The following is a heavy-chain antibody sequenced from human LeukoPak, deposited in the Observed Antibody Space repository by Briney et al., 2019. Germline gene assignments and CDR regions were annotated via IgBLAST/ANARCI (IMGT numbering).Heavy chain of an antibody. J-gene: IGHJ4*02. D-gene: IGHD4-23*01. CDR1: GFTFSSYN. Sequence: GGSLRLSCAASGFTFSSYNMNWVRQAPGKGLEWVSSISSSSSYIHYADSVKGRLTISRDNAKNSLYLQMNSLRAEDTAVYYCARGNNYGGNSYYFDYWGQGTLVTVSS. CDR2: ISSSSSYI. V-gene: IGHV3-21*01. CDR3: ARGNNYGGNSYYFDY.